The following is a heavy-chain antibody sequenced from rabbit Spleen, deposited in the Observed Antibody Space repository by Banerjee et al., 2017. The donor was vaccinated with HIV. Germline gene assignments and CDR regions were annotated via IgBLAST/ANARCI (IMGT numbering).Heavy chain of an antibody. Sequence: QSLEESGGDLVKPGASLTLTCTASGFSFSSSDYMCWVHQAPGKGLEWISCIAGSSSGFTYSATWAKGRFTISKTSSTTVTLQMTSLTVADTATYFCARDTGSSFSSYGMALWGPGTLVTVS. CDR1: GFSFSSSDY. J-gene: IGHJ6*01. V-gene: IGHV1S40*01. D-gene: IGHD8-1*01. CDR3: ARDTGSSFSSYGMAL. CDR2: IAGSSSGFT.